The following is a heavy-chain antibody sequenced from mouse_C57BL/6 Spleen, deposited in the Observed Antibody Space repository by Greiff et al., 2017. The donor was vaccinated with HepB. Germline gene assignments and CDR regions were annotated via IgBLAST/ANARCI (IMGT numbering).Heavy chain of an antibody. J-gene: IGHJ2*01. V-gene: IGHV6-3*01. CDR3: TDSQLGRDY. CDR2: IRLKSDNYAT. D-gene: IGHD4-1*02. Sequence: EVQLVESGGGLVQPGGSMKLSCVASGFTFSNYWMNWVRQSPEKGLEWVAQIRLKSDNYATHYAESVKGRFTISRDDSKSSVYLQMNNLRAEDTGIYYCTDSQLGRDYWGQGTTLTVSS. CDR1: GFTFSNYW.